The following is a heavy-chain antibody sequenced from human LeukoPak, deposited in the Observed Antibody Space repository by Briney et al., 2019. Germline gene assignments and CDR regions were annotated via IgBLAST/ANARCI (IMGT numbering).Heavy chain of an antibody. J-gene: IGHJ5*02. Sequence: ASVKISCNASGGTFSSYAISWVRQAPGQGLEWMGRFIPIFGTANYEQKFQGRVTITTDESTSTAYMELSSLRSEDTAVYYCARDLEGWDYSPGNWFDPWGQGTLVTVSS. CDR2: FIPIFGTA. D-gene: IGHD4-11*01. CDR3: ARDLEGWDYSPGNWFDP. V-gene: IGHV1-69*05. CDR1: GGTFSSYA.